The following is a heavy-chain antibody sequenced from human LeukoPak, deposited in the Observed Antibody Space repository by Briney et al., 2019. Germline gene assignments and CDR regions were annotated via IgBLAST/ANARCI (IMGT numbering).Heavy chain of an antibody. CDR3: TNVAGSGPGYSFDY. D-gene: IGHD2-15*01. Sequence: GGSLRLSCAASGWTFSRYAMSWVRQAPGKGLEWVSAISGSGESTYDKDSVKGRFSISRDDSKDTLFLQMNGLTAEDTAIYYCTNVAGSGPGYSFDYWGQGTLVTVSS. CDR1: GWTFSRYA. V-gene: IGHV3-23*01. CDR2: ISGSGEST. J-gene: IGHJ4*02.